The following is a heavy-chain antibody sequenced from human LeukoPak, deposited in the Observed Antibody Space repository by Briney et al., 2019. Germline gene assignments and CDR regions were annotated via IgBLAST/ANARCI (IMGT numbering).Heavy chain of an antibody. J-gene: IGHJ4*02. CDR2: ISGSGGST. CDR1: GFSVSSYA. D-gene: IGHD3-16*01. CDR3: AKLLRNSPLIAPFDY. Sequence: GVSLSLSCAASGFSVSSYAMSWVGQPPGKGLEWVAGISGSGGSTYYADSVKGRCTISRDNSKNTLYLQMNSLRAEDTAVYYCAKLLRNSPLIAPFDYWGQGTLVTVSS. V-gene: IGHV3-23*01.